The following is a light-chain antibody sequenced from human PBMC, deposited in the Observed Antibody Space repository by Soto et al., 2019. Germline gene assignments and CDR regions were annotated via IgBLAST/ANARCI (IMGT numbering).Light chain of an antibody. V-gene: IGLV2-8*01. CDR2: EVS. J-gene: IGLJ2*01. CDR3: SAYAGNNNPVI. Sequence: QSALTQPPSASGSPGPSVTLSCTGTSSDVGGHNFVSWYQQHPGKAPKFLIYEVSKRPSGVPDRFSGSKSGITASLTVSGLQADDEAYYYCSAYAGNNNPVIFGGGTKLTVL. CDR1: SSDVGGHNF.